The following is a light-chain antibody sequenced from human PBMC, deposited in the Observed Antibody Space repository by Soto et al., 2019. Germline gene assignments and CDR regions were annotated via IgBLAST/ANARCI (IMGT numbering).Light chain of an antibody. CDR1: HSVSSD. V-gene: IGKV3-15*01. Sequence: VMTQSPATLSVSPGERATLSCRASHSVSSDLAWYQQKPGQAPRLLIYGASSRAIGIPARFSGSGSGTEFTLTISSLQSEDFAVYYCQQYNNWPPTFGQGTRLEIK. CDR3: QQYNNWPPT. J-gene: IGKJ5*01. CDR2: GAS.